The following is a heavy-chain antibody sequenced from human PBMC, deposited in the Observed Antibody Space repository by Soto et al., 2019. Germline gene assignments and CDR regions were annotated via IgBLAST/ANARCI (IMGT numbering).Heavy chain of an antibody. D-gene: IGHD6-13*01. J-gene: IGHJ4*02. CDR1: GFSFSSYG. CDR3: AKSEGYLSRWYVIY. CDR2: ISYNGGNR. Sequence: QVQLVESGGGVVQPGRSLRLSCEASGFSFSSYGVHWVRQAPGKGLEWVAVISYNGGNRYYAASVKGRFTISRDNSKNPLYLQMNSLRPEDSAVYYWAKSEGYLSRWYVIYWGQGTLVTFSS. V-gene: IGHV3-30*18.